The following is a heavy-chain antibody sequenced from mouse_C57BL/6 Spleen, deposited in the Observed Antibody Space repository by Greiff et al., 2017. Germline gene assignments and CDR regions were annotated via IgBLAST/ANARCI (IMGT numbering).Heavy chain of an antibody. Sequence: EVHLQQSGAELVKPGASVKLSCTASGFTFTAYYMRWVKQRTEQGLEWIGRLDPEVGETNYAQKFQGKATLTADTSSNTAYLQLSSMTTEDTAVYYGASIYYDYLFAYWGQGTLVTVSA. CDR1: GFTFTAYY. CDR2: LDPEVGET. CDR3: ASIYYDYLFAY. D-gene: IGHD2-4*01. J-gene: IGHJ3*01. V-gene: IGHV14-2*01.